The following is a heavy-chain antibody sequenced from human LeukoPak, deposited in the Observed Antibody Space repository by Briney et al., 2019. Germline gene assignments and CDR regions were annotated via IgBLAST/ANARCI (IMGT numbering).Heavy chain of an antibody. CDR2: IYHSGST. CDR1: GYSISSGYY. Sequence: SETLSLTCAVSGYSISSGYYWGWIWQPPGKGLEWIGSIYHSGSTYYNPSLKSRVTISVDTSKNQFSLKLSSVTAADTAVYYCASKAAAEVFWGQGTLVTVSS. J-gene: IGHJ4*02. D-gene: IGHD6-13*01. V-gene: IGHV4-38-2*01. CDR3: ASKAAAEVF.